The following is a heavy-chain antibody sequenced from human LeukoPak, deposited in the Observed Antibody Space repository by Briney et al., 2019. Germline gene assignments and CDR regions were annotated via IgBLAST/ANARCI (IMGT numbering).Heavy chain of an antibody. CDR1: GGSISSYY. CDR3: ARVPVVVTARPFDL. Sequence: SETLSLTCTVSGGSISSYYWSWIRQPPGKGLEWIGYIYYSGSTNYNPSLKSRVTISVDTSKNQFSLKLSSVTAADTAVYYCARVPVVVTARPFDLWGRGTLVTVSS. J-gene: IGHJ2*01. D-gene: IGHD2-21*02. CDR2: IYYSGST. V-gene: IGHV4-59*01.